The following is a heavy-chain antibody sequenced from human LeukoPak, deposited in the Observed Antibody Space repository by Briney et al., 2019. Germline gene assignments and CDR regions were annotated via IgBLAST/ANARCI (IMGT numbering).Heavy chain of an antibody. CDR3: ARITDYSDYYYYSMDV. CDR1: GGSISSGSYY. CDR2: IYTSGST. J-gene: IGHJ6*03. V-gene: IGHV4-61*02. Sequence: PSQTLSLTCTVSGGSISSGSYYWSWIRQPAGKGLEWTGRIYTSGSTNYNPSLKSRVTISVDTSKNQFSLKLSSVTAADTAVYYCARITDYSDYYYYSMDVWGKGTTVTVSS. D-gene: IGHD4-11*01.